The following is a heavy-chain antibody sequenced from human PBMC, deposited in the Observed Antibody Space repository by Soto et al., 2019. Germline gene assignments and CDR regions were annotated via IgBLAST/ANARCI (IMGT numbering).Heavy chain of an antibody. J-gene: IGHJ5*01. V-gene: IGHV3-33*01. CDR3: ARDDLYEDNGLDS. CDR2: IVHDGSED. CDR1: GFAFNGHG. Sequence: ESGGGVVQPGRSLRISCEASGFAFNGHGMHWVRQAPGKGLEWVAVIVHDGSEDFYADSVRGRFTISRDNSKNVLYLEMNSLRVEDTAVYYCARDDLYEDNGLDSWGQGTLVTVSP. D-gene: IGHD5-12*01.